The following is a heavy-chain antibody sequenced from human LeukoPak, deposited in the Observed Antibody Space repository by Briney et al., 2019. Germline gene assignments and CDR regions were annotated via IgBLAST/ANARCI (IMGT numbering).Heavy chain of an antibody. CDR3: ARDLAWGAFDY. CDR1: GFTFSNHG. J-gene: IGHJ4*02. V-gene: IGHV3-23*01. Sequence: PGGSLRLSCAASGFTFSNHGMNWVRQAPGKGLEWLSGVSPPGGGTYYADSVKGRFTISRDDSKNTLSLQMNSLRVEDTAVYHFARDLAWGAFDYWGQGTLVTVSS. D-gene: IGHD7-27*01. CDR2: VSPPGGGT.